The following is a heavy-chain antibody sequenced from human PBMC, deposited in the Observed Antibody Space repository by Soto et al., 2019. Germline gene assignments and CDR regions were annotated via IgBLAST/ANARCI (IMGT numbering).Heavy chain of an antibody. J-gene: IGHJ4*02. V-gene: IGHV3-23*01. D-gene: IGHD6-19*01. CDR1: GFTFSSYA. CDR3: AKGSVFGEQWDY. Sequence: EVQLLESGGGLVQPGGSLRLSCAASGFTFSSYAMSWVRQAPGKGLEWVSAISGSGGSTYYAVSVKGRFTISRDNSKNTLYLQMNSLRAEDTAVYYCAKGSVFGEQWDYWGQGTLVTVSS. CDR2: ISGSGGST.